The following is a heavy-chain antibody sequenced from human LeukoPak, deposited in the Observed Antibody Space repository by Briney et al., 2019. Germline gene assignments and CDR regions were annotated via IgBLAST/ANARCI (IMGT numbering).Heavy chain of an antibody. V-gene: IGHV1-24*01. CDR2: FDPEDGET. J-gene: IGHJ3*02. CDR1: GYTLTELS. D-gene: IGHD1-26*01. CDR3: ATGVGATTDAFDI. Sequence: ASVKVSCKVSGYTLTELSMHWVRQAPGKGLEGMGGFDPEDGETIYAQKFQGRVTMTEDTSTDTAYMELSSLRSEDTAVYYCATGVGATTDAFDIWGQGTMVTVSS.